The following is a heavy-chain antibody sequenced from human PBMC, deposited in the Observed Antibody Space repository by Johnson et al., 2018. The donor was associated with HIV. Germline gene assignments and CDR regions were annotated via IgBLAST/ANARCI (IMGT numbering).Heavy chain of an antibody. D-gene: IGHD3-16*01. V-gene: IGHV3-11*04. CDR2: ITASGSPI. Sequence: QVQLVESGGGWVQPGGSLRLSCAASGFIFSDSYMSWIRQAPGKGLEWLSYITASGSPIYYADSVRGRFTISRDNAKNSLYLQMNSLRAGDTAVYYCAREPTRGGTSGAFDIWGQGTMVTVSS. J-gene: IGHJ3*02. CDR3: AREPTRGGTSGAFDI. CDR1: GFIFSDSY.